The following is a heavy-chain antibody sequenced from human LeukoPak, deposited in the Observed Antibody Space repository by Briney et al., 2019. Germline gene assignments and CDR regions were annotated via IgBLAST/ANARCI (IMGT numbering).Heavy chain of an antibody. CDR2: IKQDGSEK. CDR1: GFTFSSSW. J-gene: IGHJ6*03. V-gene: IGHV3-7*01. D-gene: IGHD6-19*01. Sequence: GGSLRLSCAASGFTFSSSWMSWVRQAPGKGLEWVANIKQDGSEKYYVDSVKGRFTISRDNAKTSLYLQMNSLRAEDTAVYYCARAVAGTIFYYYYYMDVWGKGTTVTISS. CDR3: ARAVAGTIFYYYYYMDV.